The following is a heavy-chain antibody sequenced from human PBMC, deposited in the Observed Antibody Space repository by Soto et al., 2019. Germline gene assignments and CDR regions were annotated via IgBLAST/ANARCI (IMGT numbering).Heavy chain of an antibody. V-gene: IGHV4-39*01. D-gene: IGHD3-22*01. CDR1: GGSMYESTYY. CDR2: IFYSGST. J-gene: IGHJ5*02. Sequence: SETLSLTCTVSGGSMYESTYYWGWIRQPPGKGLEWIGSIFYSGSTFYNPSLKSRITISVDTSKNQFSLKLSSVTAADTAVYYCARQSSGYYYGCFDLCGQGTRVTVAS. CDR3: ARQSSGYYYGCFDL.